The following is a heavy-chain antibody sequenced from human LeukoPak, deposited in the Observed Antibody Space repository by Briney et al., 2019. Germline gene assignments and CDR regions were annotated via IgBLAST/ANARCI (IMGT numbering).Heavy chain of an antibody. CDR3: ARGGVAYYYDSSGYPIDY. Sequence: GASVKVSCKASGYTFTGYYMHWVRQAPGQGLEWMGWINPNSGGTNYAQKFQGRVTMTRDTSISTAYMELSRLRSDDTAVYYCARGGVAYYYDSSGYPIDYWGQGTLVTVSS. V-gene: IGHV1-2*02. CDR1: GYTFTGYY. CDR2: INPNSGGT. D-gene: IGHD3-22*01. J-gene: IGHJ4*02.